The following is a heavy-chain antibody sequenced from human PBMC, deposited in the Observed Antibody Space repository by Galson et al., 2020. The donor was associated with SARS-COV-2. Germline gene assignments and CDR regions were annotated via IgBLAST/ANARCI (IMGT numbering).Heavy chain of an antibody. CDR2: TRNKANSYTT. D-gene: IGHD6-19*01. Sequence: GGSLRLSCAASGFTFSDHYMDWVRQAPGKGLEWVGRTRNKANSYTTEYAASVKGRFTISRDDSKNSLYLQMNSLKTEDTAVYYCATAHRPDSSGWYRGLAYYYYYMDVWGKGTTVTVSS. J-gene: IGHJ6*03. CDR3: ATAHRPDSSGWYRGLAYYYYYMDV. CDR1: GFTFSDHY. V-gene: IGHV3-72*01.